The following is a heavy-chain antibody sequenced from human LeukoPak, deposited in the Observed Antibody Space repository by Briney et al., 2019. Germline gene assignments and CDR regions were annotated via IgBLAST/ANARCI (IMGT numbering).Heavy chain of an antibody. Sequence: GGSLRLSCAASGFTVSSNYMTWVRQARGTGLEWVSVSYSGGSTYYADSVKGRFNISRDNSKNTLYLQINSLRAEDTAVYYCARDVVGPNRWVYGMDVWGQGTTVTVSS. J-gene: IGHJ6*02. CDR3: ARDVVGPNRWVYGMDV. CDR2: SYSGGST. CDR1: GFTVSSNY. D-gene: IGHD3/OR15-3a*01. V-gene: IGHV3-53*01.